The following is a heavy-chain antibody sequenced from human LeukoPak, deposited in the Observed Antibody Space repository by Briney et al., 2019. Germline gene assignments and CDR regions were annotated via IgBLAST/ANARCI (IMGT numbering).Heavy chain of an antibody. Sequence: GGSLRLSRAASGFTFSHYDLHWVRQAIGKGLEWVSAIGTAADTYYPGSVKGRFTISRENAKNSFYLQMNSLRAGDTAVFYCVTGKPGHCNWTNCPFDSWGQGTLVTVSS. J-gene: IGHJ4*02. CDR3: VTGKPGHCNWTNCPFDS. V-gene: IGHV3-13*01. D-gene: IGHD2-2*01. CDR1: GFTFSHYD. CDR2: IGTAADT.